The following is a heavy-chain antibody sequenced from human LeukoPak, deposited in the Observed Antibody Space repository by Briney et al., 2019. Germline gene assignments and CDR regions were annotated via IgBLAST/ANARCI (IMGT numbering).Heavy chain of an antibody. V-gene: IGHV3-74*01. Sequence: GGSLRLSCAASVFTFSKYWMLWVRQAPRKGLESVSRINTDGTVTTYADSVKGRFTVSRDNADNTMFLQMNSVRDEDTAVYYCATKQWLAPPPDSWGQGTPVTVSS. CDR3: ATKQWLAPPPDS. D-gene: IGHD6-19*01. CDR1: VFTFSKYW. J-gene: IGHJ4*02. CDR2: INTDGTVT.